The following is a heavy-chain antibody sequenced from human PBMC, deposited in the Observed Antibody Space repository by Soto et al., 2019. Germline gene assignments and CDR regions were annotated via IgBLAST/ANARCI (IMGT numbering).Heavy chain of an antibody. CDR2: LYWDDDK. D-gene: IGHD2-21*02. CDR3: AHSRCGGDCLQSYSSHYYYGMDV. J-gene: IGHJ6*02. V-gene: IGHV2-5*02. CDR1: GFSLSTGGVG. Sequence: QITLKESGPSLVKPTQTLTLTCTFSGFSLSTGGVGVGWIRQPPGKALEWLGLLYWDDDKSYSPSLRSRLPVTKDTSKNLVVLTMTNIDPVDTATYYCAHSRCGGDCLQSYSSHYYYGMDVWGQGTTVTVSS.